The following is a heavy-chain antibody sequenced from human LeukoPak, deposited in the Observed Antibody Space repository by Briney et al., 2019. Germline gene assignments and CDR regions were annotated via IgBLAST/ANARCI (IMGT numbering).Heavy chain of an antibody. D-gene: IGHD3-22*01. J-gene: IGHJ4*02. CDR1: GFTFRSYG. V-gene: IGHV3-30*02. CDR2: IWYDEITK. CDR3: AKDSSDYYFDY. Sequence: GGALRLSCVASGFTFRSYGIHWVRQAPGKGLEWLAFIWYDEITKNYADSVKGRFTISRDNSKNTLYVQMNSLRPDDTAVYYCAKDSSDYYFDYWGQGTLVTVSS.